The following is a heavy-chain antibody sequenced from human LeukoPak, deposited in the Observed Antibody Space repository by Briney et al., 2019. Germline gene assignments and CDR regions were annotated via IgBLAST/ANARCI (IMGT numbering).Heavy chain of an antibody. Sequence: SETLSLTCTVSGGSISSSSYYWGWIRQPPGKGLEWIGSIYYSGSTYYNPSLKSRVTISVDTSKNQFSLKLSSVTAADTAVYYCARSSIAARRIFNWFDPWGQGTLVTVSS. CDR3: ARSSIAARRIFNWFDP. D-gene: IGHD6-6*01. CDR1: GGSISSSSYY. V-gene: IGHV4-39*01. CDR2: IYYSGST. J-gene: IGHJ5*02.